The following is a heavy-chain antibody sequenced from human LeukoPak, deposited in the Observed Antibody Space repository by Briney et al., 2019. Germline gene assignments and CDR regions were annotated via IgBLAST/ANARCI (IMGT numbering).Heavy chain of an antibody. J-gene: IGHJ4*02. D-gene: IGHD4-17*01. CDR2: ISGSDSST. CDR3: AKDNGDFLIDC. CDR1: GFTFSSYA. V-gene: IGHV3-23*01. Sequence: GGSLRLSCAASGFTFSSYAMNWVRQAPGKGLEWVSAISGSDSSTYYADSVKGRFTISRDNSKNTLYLQMNSLRAEDTAVYYCAKDNGDFLIDCWGQGTLVTVSS.